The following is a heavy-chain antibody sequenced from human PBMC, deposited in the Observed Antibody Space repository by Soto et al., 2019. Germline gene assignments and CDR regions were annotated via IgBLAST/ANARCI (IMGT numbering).Heavy chain of an antibody. V-gene: IGHV3-15*07. CDR1: GFTFSNAW. Sequence: GGSLRLSCAASGFTFSNAWMNWVRQAPGKGLEWVGRIKSKTDGGTTDYAAPVKGRFTISRDDSKNTLYLQMNSLKTEDTAVYYCTTDPSHIVVVTASHRYDYWGQGTLVTVSS. CDR2: IKSKTDGGTT. D-gene: IGHD2-21*02. J-gene: IGHJ4*02. CDR3: TTDPSHIVVVTASHRYDY.